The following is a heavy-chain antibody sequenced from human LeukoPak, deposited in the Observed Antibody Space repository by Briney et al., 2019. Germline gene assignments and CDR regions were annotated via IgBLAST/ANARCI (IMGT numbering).Heavy chain of an antibody. V-gene: IGHV4-31*03. J-gene: IGHJ4*02. CDR3: ARRVGKFPTYYFDY. Sequence: SETLSLTCTVSGGSISNGGHYWSWIRQHPGKGLEWIGYIYYNGRINYNPSLKSRIAMSVDTSENRFSLKLSSVTAADTAVYYCARRVGKFPTYYFDYWGQGTRVTVSS. D-gene: IGHD1-1*01. CDR1: GGSISNGGHY. CDR2: IYYNGRI.